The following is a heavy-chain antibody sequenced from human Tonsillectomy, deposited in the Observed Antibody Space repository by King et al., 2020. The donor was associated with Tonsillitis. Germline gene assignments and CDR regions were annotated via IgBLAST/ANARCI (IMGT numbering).Heavy chain of an antibody. Sequence: VQLVESGGGLVQPGGSLRLSCAASGFTFSSYWMSWVRQAPGKGLEWVANIKQDGSEKYYVDCVKGRFTISTDNAKNSLYLQMNSLRAEDTAVYYCAREGATMIVVVTPFDYWGQGTLVTVSS. D-gene: IGHD3-22*01. V-gene: IGHV3-7*03. CDR3: AREGATMIVVVTPFDY. CDR2: IKQDGSEK. J-gene: IGHJ4*02. CDR1: GFTFSSYW.